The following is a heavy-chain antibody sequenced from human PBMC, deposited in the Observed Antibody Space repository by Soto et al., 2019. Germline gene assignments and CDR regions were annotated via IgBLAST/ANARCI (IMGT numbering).Heavy chain of an antibody. D-gene: IGHD3-3*01. J-gene: IGHJ4*02. CDR2: IIPVFGAP. Sequence: QVQLVQSGAEVKKPGSSVKISCKTSGGTFFNYAINWVRQAPGQGIEWMGGIIPVFGAPNYAQNFQGRVTITADESTSTAYMELSSLRSEDTAVYFCARDREPDYDFWTGFPLWGQGTLVTVSS. V-gene: IGHV1-69*01. CDR3: ARDREPDYDFWTGFPL. CDR1: GGTFFNYA.